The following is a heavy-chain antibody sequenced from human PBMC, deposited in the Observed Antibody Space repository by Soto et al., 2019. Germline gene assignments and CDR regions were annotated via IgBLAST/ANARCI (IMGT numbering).Heavy chain of an antibody. CDR3: ARDMYNWNDGGRHYYYYCMDV. D-gene: IGHD1-1*01. CDR2: IIPIFGTA. Sequence: GASVKVSCKASGGTFSSYAISWVRQAPGQGLEWMGGIIPIFGTADYAQKFQGRVTITADESTSTAYMELSSLRSEDTAVYYWARDMYNWNDGGRHYYYYCMDVWGQGTTVTVSS. J-gene: IGHJ6*02. V-gene: IGHV1-69*13. CDR1: GGTFSSYA.